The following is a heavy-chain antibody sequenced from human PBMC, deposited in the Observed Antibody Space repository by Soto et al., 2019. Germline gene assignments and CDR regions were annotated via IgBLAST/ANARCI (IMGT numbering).Heavy chain of an antibody. CDR3: AKDLNRDYIWGSYRYGPSGGFDY. D-gene: IGHD3-16*02. V-gene: IGHV3-9*01. CDR2: ISWNSGSI. J-gene: IGHJ4*02. CDR1: GFTFDDYA. Sequence: EVQLVESGGGLVQPGRSLRLSCAASGFTFDDYAMHWVRQAPGKGLEWVSGISWNSGSIGYADSVKGRFTISRDNAKNYLYLQMNSLRAEDTALYYCAKDLNRDYIWGSYRYGPSGGFDYWGQGTLVTVSS.